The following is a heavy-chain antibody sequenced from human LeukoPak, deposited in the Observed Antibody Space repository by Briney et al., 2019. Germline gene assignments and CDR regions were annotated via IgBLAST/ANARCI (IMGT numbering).Heavy chain of an antibody. CDR2: IWYDGSNK. Sequence: GGSLRLSCAASGFTFSSYGMHWVRQAPGKGLEWVAVIWYDGSNKYYADSVKGRFTISRDNSKNTLYLQMNSLRAEDTAVYYCARDEGEDSSDFDYWGQGTLVTVSS. CDR3: ARDEGEDSSDFDY. CDR1: GFTFSSYG. D-gene: IGHD3-10*01. J-gene: IGHJ4*02. V-gene: IGHV3-33*01.